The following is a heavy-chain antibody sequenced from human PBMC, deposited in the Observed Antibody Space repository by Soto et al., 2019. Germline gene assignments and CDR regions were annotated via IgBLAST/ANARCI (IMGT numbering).Heavy chain of an antibody. CDR2: TYYSGTT. J-gene: IGHJ6*02. CDR3: XXXXXXXXXXXRXLGMDV. Sequence: QVQLQESGPGLVKPSQTVSLACTVSXXXXXXXXXXXXXXXXXPGXGLEWIGNTYYSGTTYYNPSLRSRAHISLDTSXXXFSLXXXSVXXXXXXXXXXXXXXXXXXXXXRXLGMDVWGQGITVTVSS. CDR1: XXXXXXXXXX. V-gene: IGHV4-30-4*01.